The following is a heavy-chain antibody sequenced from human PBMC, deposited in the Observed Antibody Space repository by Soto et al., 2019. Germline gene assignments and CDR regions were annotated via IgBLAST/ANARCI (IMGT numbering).Heavy chain of an antibody. D-gene: IGHD6-6*01. CDR2: IYHSGST. V-gene: IGHV4-30-2*01. J-gene: IGHJ4*02. Sequence: QPPGKGLEWIGYIYHSGSTYYNPSLKSRVTISVDRSKNQFSLKLRSVTAADTAVYYCATFEYRSWSIEYWXPGTLVNVSS. CDR3: ATFEYRSWSIEY.